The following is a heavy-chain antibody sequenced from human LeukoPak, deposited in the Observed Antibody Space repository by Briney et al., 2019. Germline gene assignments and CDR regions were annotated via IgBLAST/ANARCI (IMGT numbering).Heavy chain of an antibody. CDR2: IKQDGSEK. J-gene: IGHJ4*02. D-gene: IGHD1-1*01. CDR3: ARDRVGNWNTPMGY. Sequence: PGGSLRLSCAASGFTFSSYWMSWVRQAPGKGLEWVANIKQDGSEKYYVDSVKGRFTISRDNAKNSLYLQMNSLRAEDTAVYYRARDRVGNWNTPMGYWGQGTLVTVSS. V-gene: IGHV3-7*01. CDR1: GFTFSSYW.